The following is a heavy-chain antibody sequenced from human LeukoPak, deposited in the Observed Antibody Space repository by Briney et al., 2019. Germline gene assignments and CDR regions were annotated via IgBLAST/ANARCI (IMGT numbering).Heavy chain of an antibody. Sequence: PSGTLSLTCTVSGGSISSYYWSWIRQPPGKGLKWIGYIYYSGSTNYNPSLKSRVTISVDTSKNQFSLKLSSVTAADTAVYYCASETEGGTNAFDIWGQGTMVTVSS. CDR1: GGSISSYY. CDR3: ASETEGGTNAFDI. CDR2: IYYSGST. J-gene: IGHJ3*02. D-gene: IGHD1-26*01. V-gene: IGHV4-59*01.